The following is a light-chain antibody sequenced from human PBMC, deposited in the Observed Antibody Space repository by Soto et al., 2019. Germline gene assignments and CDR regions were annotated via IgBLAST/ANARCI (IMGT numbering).Light chain of an antibody. Sequence: QSVLTQPPSASGTPGQRVTISCSGSSSNIGSNTVNWYQQLPGTAPKLLIYSNNQRPSGVPDRFSGSKSGTSASLAISGLQSEDEADYYCAAWDDSLNAYVFXTGTKVTGL. CDR2: SNN. J-gene: IGLJ1*01. CDR1: SSNIGSNT. V-gene: IGLV1-44*01. CDR3: AAWDDSLNAYV.